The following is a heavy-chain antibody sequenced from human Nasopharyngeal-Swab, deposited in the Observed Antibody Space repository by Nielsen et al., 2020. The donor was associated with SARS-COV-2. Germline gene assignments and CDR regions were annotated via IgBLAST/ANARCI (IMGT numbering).Heavy chain of an antibody. CDR2: ISHNSGT. V-gene: IGHV4-59*11. Sequence: SETLSLTCTVSGVSITSQYWSWIRQPPGQGLEWIAYISHNSGTSYNPSLKRRVTMFMDTSRNQFSLRLRSVTAADTAVYYCAKEGATGWFDPWGQGTLVTVSS. CDR3: AKEGATGWFDP. CDR1: GVSITSQY. J-gene: IGHJ5*02.